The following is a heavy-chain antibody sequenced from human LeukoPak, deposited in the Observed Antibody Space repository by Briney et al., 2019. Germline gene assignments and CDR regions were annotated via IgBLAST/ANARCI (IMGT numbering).Heavy chain of an antibody. Sequence: APVKVSCKASGYTFSDYGVSWVRQAPGQGLEWMGRISTYNDNTNYAQKFQGRVTVTTDTATNTAYMELRNLTSDDTAVYYCARDGMQLWLRGYFDLWGRGTLVTVSS. CDR2: ISTYNDNT. CDR3: ARDGMQLWLRGYFDL. D-gene: IGHD5-18*01. J-gene: IGHJ2*01. V-gene: IGHV1-18*01. CDR1: GYTFSDYG.